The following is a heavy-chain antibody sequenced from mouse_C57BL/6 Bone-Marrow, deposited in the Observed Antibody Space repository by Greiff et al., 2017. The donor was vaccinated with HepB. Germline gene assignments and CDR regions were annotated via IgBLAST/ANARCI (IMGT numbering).Heavy chain of an antibody. CDR3: AKFPFGYDYDGAY. D-gene: IGHD2-4*01. CDR2: IWRGGST. CDR1: GFSLTSYG. Sequence: QVQLQQSGPGLVQPSQSLSITCTVSGFSLTSYGVHWVRQSPGKGLEWLGVIWRGGSTDYNAAFMSRLSITKDNSKSQVFFKMNSLQADDTAIYYCAKFPFGYDYDGAYWGQGTLVTVSA. V-gene: IGHV2-5*01. J-gene: IGHJ3*01.